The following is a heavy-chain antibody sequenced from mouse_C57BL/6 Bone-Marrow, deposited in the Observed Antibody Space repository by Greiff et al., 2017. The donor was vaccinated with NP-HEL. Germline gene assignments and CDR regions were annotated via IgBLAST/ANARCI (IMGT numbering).Heavy chain of an antibody. CDR3: TRSSTVVARRYFDV. D-gene: IGHD1-1*01. J-gene: IGHJ1*03. Sequence: VQLQQSGTVLARPGASVKMSCKTSGYTFTSYWMHWVKQRPGQGLEWIGAIYPGNSDTSYNQKFKGKAKLTAVTSASTAYMELSSLTNEDSAVYYCTRSSTVVARRYFDVWGTGTTVTVSS. CDR2: IYPGNSDT. V-gene: IGHV1-5*01. CDR1: GYTFTSYW.